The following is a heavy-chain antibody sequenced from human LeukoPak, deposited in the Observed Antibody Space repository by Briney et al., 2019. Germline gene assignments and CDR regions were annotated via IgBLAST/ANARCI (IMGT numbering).Heavy chain of an antibody. J-gene: IGHJ5*02. CDR2: INPNSGGT. V-gene: IGHV1-2*02. CDR1: GYTFTGYY. CDR3: ARVFRYCSGGSCYQNWFDP. D-gene: IGHD2-15*01. Sequence: ASVKVSCKASGYTFTGYYMHWVRQAPGQGLEWMGWINPNSGGTNYAQKFQGRVIMTRDTSISTAYMELSRLRSDDTAVYYCARVFRYCSGGSCYQNWFDPWGQGTLVTVSS.